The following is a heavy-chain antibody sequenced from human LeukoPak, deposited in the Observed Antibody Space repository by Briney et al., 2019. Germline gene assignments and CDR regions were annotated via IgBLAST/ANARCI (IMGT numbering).Heavy chain of an antibody. CDR1: GYTFTSYD. CDR2: MNPNSGNT. CDR3: AREFQDYYDSSGG. D-gene: IGHD3-22*01. Sequence: ASVKVSCKASGYTFTSYDINWVRQAPGQGLEWMGWMNPNSGNTGYAQKFQGRVTKTRNTSISTAYMELSSLRSEDTAVYYCAREFQDYYDSSGGWGQGTLVTVSS. V-gene: IGHV1-8*01. J-gene: IGHJ4*02.